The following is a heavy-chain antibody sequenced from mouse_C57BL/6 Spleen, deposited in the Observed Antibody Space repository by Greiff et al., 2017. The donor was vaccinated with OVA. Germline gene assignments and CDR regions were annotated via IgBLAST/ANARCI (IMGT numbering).Heavy chain of an antibody. CDR2: ISSGSSTI. D-gene: IGHD2-1*01. V-gene: IGHV5-17*01. CDR1: GFTFSDYG. J-gene: IGHJ1*03. Sequence: EVMLVESGGGLVKPGGSLKLSCAASGFTFSDYGMHWVRQAPEKGLEWVAYISSGSSTIYYADTVKGRFTISRDNAKNTLFLQMTSLRSEDTAMYYCARGGYGNYFYWYFDVWGTGTTVTVSS. CDR3: ARGGYGNYFYWYFDV.